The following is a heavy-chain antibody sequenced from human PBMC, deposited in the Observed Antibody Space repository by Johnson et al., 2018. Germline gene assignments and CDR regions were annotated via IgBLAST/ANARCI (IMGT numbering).Heavy chain of an antibody. V-gene: IGHV3-23*04. CDR2: ISGRGNSL. Sequence: EVQLVESGGGLVRPGGSLRLSCASSGFIFSDYAMSWVRQAPGKGLEWVSGISGRGNSLHNADSVKGRFTISRDNSKETLYLQMNSLRVEDTAVYYCAKAAVPAPSGHYGMDVWGKGTTVTVSS. CDR1: GFIFSDYA. J-gene: IGHJ6*04. CDR3: AKAAVPAPSGHYGMDV. D-gene: IGHD6-25*01.